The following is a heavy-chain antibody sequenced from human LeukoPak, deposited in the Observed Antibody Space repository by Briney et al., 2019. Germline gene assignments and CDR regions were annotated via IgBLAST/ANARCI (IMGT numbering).Heavy chain of an antibody. Sequence: GGSLRLSCAASGFTFSSYGMHWVRQAPGKGLEWVAFIRYDGSNKYYADSVKGRFTISRDNSKNTLYLQMNSLRAEDTAVYYCASEKAGDDAFDIWGQGTMVTVSS. CDR2: IRYDGSNK. J-gene: IGHJ3*02. D-gene: IGHD6-19*01. V-gene: IGHV3-30*02. CDR3: ASEKAGDDAFDI. CDR1: GFTFSSYG.